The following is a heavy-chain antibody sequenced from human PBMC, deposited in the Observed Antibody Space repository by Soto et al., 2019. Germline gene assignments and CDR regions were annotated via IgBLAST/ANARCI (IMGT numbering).Heavy chain of an antibody. V-gene: IGHV3-48*03. CDR2: ISSSGSTI. CDR3: ARYDFWSGYLPAGMDV. CDR1: GFTFSSYE. J-gene: IGHJ6*02. Sequence: HPGGSLRLSCAASGFTFSSYEMNWVRQAPGKGLEWVSYISSSGSTIYYADSVKGRFTISRDNAKNSLYLQMNSLRAEDTAVYYCARYDFWSGYLPAGMDVWGQGTTVTVSS. D-gene: IGHD3-3*01.